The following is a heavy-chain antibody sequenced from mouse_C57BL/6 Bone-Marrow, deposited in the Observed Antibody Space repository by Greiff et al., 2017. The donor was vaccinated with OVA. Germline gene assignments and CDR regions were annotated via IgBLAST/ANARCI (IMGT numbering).Heavy chain of an antibody. CDR3: ARNYYYGSSPLDY. D-gene: IGHD1-1*01. CDR2: IDPISGGT. J-gene: IGHJ2*01. V-gene: IGHV1-72*01. CDR1: GNTSTSYG. Sequence: VQLQQPGAELVKPGASVKLSCKASGNTSTSYGMHWVKKRPGRGLEGIGRIDPISGGTKYNEKFKRKATLTVDKPSSTAYMQLSSLTSADSAVYYCARNYYYGSSPLDYWGQGTTLTVSS.